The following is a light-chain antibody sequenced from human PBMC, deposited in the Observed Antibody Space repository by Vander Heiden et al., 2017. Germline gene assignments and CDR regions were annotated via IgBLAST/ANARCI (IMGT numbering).Light chain of an antibody. CDR3: QTWGTGIVV. CDR2: LNSDGSH. Sequence: QLVLTQSPSASASLAASVKLTCTLSSGHSSYAIAWHQQQPEKGPRYLMKLNSDGSHSKGDGIPDRFSGSSSGAERYLTISSLQSEDEADYYCQTWGTGIVVFGGGTTLTVL. J-gene: IGLJ2*01. CDR1: SGHSSYA. V-gene: IGLV4-69*01.